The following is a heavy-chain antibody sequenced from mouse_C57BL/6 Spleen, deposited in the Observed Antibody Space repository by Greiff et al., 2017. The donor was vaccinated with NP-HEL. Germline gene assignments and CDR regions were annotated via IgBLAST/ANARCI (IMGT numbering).Heavy chain of an antibody. V-gene: IGHV5-17*01. Sequence: EVQLVESGGGLVKPGGSLKLSCAASGFTFSDYGMHWVRQAPEKGLEWVAYISSGSSTIYYADTVKGRFTISRDNAKNTLFLQMTSLRSEDTAMYYCARPAVDDYDPAWFACWGQGTLVTVSA. J-gene: IGHJ3*01. CDR2: ISSGSSTI. CDR3: ARPAVDDYDPAWFAC. CDR1: GFTFSDYG. D-gene: IGHD2-4*01.